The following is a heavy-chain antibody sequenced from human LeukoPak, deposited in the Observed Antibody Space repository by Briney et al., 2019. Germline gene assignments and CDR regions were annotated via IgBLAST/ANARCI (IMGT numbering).Heavy chain of an antibody. J-gene: IGHJ4*02. CDR2: INPNSGGT. D-gene: IGHD3-22*01. Sequence: EASVKVSCKASGYTSTGYYMHWVRQAPGQGLEWMGWINPNSGGTNYAQKFQGRVTMTRDTSISTAYMELSRLRSDDTAVYYCASTKVGGSGYNPFDYWGQGTLVTVSS. CDR1: GYTSTGYY. V-gene: IGHV1-2*02. CDR3: ASTKVGGSGYNPFDY.